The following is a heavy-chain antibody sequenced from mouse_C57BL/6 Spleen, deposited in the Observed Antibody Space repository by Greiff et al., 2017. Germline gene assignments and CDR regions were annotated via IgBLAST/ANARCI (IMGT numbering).Heavy chain of an antibody. CDR1: GFSLTSYG. J-gene: IGHJ3*01. CDR3: ANYDGYYGWFAY. CDR2: IWRGGST. Sequence: QVQLQQSGPGLVQPSQSLSITCTVSGFSLTSYGVHWVRQSPGKGLEWLGVIWRGGSTDYNAAFMSRLSITKDNSKSQVFIKMNSLQVDDTAIYYCANYDGYYGWFAYWGQGTLVTVSA. D-gene: IGHD2-3*01. V-gene: IGHV2-5*01.